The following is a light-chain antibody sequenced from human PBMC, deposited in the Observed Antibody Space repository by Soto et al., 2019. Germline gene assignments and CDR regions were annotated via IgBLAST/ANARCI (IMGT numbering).Light chain of an antibody. J-gene: IGKJ4*01. V-gene: IGKV3D-20*01. CDR3: QQFSTSLT. CDR1: QSISSTY. Sequence: EIVLTQSPATLSLSPGERATLSCGASQSISSTYLAWYQQRPGLAPRLLIYDVSNRFTGVPDRFIGSGSGTDSTLTISRLEPEDFAVYYCQQFSTSLTFGGGTKVEIK. CDR2: DVS.